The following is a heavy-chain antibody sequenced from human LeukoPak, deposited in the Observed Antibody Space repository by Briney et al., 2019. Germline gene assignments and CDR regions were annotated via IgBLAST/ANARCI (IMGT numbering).Heavy chain of an antibody. V-gene: IGHV3-30*02. Sequence: GGSLRLSCAASGFTFSSYTMNWVRQAPGKGLEWVAFTRYDVSNKYYVDSVKGRFTISRDNSKDTLYLQMNSLSPEDTAVYYCAKDMLAAAGLIDYWGQGTLVTVSS. CDR1: GFTFSSYT. CDR3: AKDMLAAAGLIDY. CDR2: TRYDVSNK. D-gene: IGHD6-13*01. J-gene: IGHJ4*02.